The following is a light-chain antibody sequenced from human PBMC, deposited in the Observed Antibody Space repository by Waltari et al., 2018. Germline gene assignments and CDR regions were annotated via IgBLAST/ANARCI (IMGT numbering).Light chain of an antibody. CDR1: STYLAPYKY. V-gene: IGLV2-11*01. Sequence: QSALTQPRSVSWSPGQSVTILCPGTSTYLAPYKYFPWYQQQTGKAPKLKFYVISQRPSGVPDRFSGSKSGNTASLTISGLQAEDEADYYCCSHFGTYTFDVFGTGTKVTVL. J-gene: IGLJ1*01. CDR2: VIS. CDR3: CSHFGTYTFDV.